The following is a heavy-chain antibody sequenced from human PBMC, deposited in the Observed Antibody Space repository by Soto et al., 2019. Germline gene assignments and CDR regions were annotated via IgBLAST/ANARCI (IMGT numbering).Heavy chain of an antibody. CDR1: GFTVSSNY. Sequence: GGSLRLSCAASGFTVSSNYMSWVRQAPGKGLEWVSVIYSGGSTYYADSVKGRFTISRDNSKNTLYLQMNSLRAEDTAVYYCARGMVAATYYYYYGMDVWGQGTTVTVSS. CDR3: ARGMVAATYYYYYGMDV. CDR2: IYSGGST. D-gene: IGHD2-15*01. J-gene: IGHJ6*02. V-gene: IGHV3-53*01.